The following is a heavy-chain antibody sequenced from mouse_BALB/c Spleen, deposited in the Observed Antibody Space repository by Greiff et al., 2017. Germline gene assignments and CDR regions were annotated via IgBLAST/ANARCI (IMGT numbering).Heavy chain of an antibody. CDR3: ARDYYYGSSYLYYAMDY. CDR1: GFTFSDYY. D-gene: IGHD1-1*01. Sequence: DVMLVESGGGLVKPGGSLKLSCAASGFTFSDYYMYWVRQTPEKRLEWVATISDGGSYTYYPDSVKGRFTISRDNAKNNLYLQMSSLKSEDTAMYYCARDYYYGSSYLYYAMDYWGQGTSVTVSS. CDR2: ISDGGSYT. J-gene: IGHJ4*01. V-gene: IGHV5-4*02.